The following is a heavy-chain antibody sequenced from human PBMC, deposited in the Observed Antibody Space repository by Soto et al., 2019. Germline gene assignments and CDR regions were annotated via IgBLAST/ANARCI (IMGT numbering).Heavy chain of an antibody. D-gene: IGHD3-22*01. CDR3: ARAVLYYDGSGYFIRDAFDI. CDR2: IYYSGST. Sequence: QVQLQESGPGLVKPSETLSLTCTVSGGSISSYYWSWIRQPPGKGLEWIGYIYYSGSTNYNPSLKSPVTISVDTSKNQFSLKLSSVTAADTAVYYCARAVLYYDGSGYFIRDAFDIWGQGTMVTVSS. CDR1: GGSISSYY. J-gene: IGHJ3*02. V-gene: IGHV4-59*01.